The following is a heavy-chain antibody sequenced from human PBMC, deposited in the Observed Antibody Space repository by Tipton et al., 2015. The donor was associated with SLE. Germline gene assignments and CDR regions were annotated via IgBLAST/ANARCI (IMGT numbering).Heavy chain of an antibody. CDR2: MYASGSI. J-gene: IGHJ6*02. Sequence: LRLSCTVSNDSITGYYWSWIRQPAGKGLEWIGHMYASGSIHYNPSLESRVIMSVDTSKNEFSLKLNSVTAADTAVYYCARIGYTEYDVWGRGTTVTASS. CDR3: ARIGYTEYDV. CDR1: NDSITGYY. D-gene: IGHD5-18*01. V-gene: IGHV4-4*07.